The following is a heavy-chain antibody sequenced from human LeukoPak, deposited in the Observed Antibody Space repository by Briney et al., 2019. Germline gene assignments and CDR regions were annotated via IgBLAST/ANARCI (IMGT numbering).Heavy chain of an antibody. CDR2: IKNKAGGGTT. V-gene: IGHV3-15*01. J-gene: IGHJ5*02. Sequence: GGSLRLSCAASGFIFSNYAMSWVRQAPGKGLEWVGRIKNKAGGGTTDHAAPVKGRFTISRDDSSNMVYLQMNSLKTEDTAVYYCTVNQESTAWGQGTLVTVSS. CDR1: GFIFSNYA. CDR3: TVNQESTA. D-gene: IGHD2-8*02.